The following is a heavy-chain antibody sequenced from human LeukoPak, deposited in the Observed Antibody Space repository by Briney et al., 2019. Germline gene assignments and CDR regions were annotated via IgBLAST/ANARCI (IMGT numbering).Heavy chain of an antibody. Sequence: PSETLSLTCTVSGXSVNGFYWSWIRQPPGKGLEWIGYIRYSGSTNYNPSLKSRVTISVDTSKNQFSLKLSSVTAADTAVYYCARDYGGKFDYWGQGTLVTVSS. J-gene: IGHJ4*02. CDR2: IRYSGST. CDR1: GXSVNGFY. D-gene: IGHD4-23*01. CDR3: ARDYGGKFDY. V-gene: IGHV4-59*02.